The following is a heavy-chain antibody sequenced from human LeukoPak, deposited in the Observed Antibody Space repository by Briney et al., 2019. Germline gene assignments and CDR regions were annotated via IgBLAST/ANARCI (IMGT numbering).Heavy chain of an antibody. CDR1: GGSLSSGSCY. D-gene: IGHD3-3*01. CDR2: MYTSGST. J-gene: IGHJ6*03. V-gene: IGHV4-61*02. CDR3: AREYYDFWSGTYYYYMDV. Sequence: PSQPLSLTCTVSGGSLSSGSCYWSWIRQPAGKGLEWIGRMYTSGSTNYNPSLKSRVTMSVDTSKNQFSLKLSSVTAADTAVYYCAREYYDFWSGTYYYYMDVWGKGTTVTVSS.